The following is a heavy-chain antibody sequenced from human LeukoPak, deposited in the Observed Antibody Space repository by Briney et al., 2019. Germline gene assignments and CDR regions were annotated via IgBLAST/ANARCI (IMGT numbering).Heavy chain of an antibody. CDR3: ARRDYFDSSGPLDY. CDR2: INPNNDDT. V-gene: IGHV1-2*02. Sequence: ASVKVSCKASGYSFTGYYLYWVRQAPGQGLEWMGWINPNNDDTDFAQKFQGRVTMTRDTSISTAYMELSSLRSDDTAVYSCARRDYFDSSGPLDYWGQGTLVTVPS. D-gene: IGHD3-22*01. CDR1: GYSFTGYY. J-gene: IGHJ4*02.